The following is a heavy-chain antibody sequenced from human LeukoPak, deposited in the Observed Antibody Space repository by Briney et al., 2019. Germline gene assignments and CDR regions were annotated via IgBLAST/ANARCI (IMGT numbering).Heavy chain of an antibody. J-gene: IGHJ4*02. CDR3: AKGAEIGH. Sequence: GGSLRLSCAASGFTFNNFAMSWVRPAPGKRFESLSPIIGPADTTYYAESVKGRFTIPREYSRTLVFFQKNSLRGGETAIYFCAKGAEIGHLGQGTLVTVSS. CDR2: IIGPADTT. V-gene: IGHV3-23*01. CDR1: GFTFNNFA.